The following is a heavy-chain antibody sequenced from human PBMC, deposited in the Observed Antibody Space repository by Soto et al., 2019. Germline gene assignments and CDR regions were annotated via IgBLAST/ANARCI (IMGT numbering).Heavy chain of an antibody. V-gene: IGHV4-59*01. CDR1: GGSISSYY. CDR2: IYYSGST. J-gene: IGHJ5*02. CDR3: ARETSCSSTSCYQVGWFAL. Sequence: SETLSLTCTVSGGSISSYYWSWIRQPPGKGLEWIGDIYYSGSTNYNPSLKSRVTISVDTSKNQFSLKLSSVTAADTAVYYCARETSCSSTSCYQVGWFALWGQRTPVPVSS. D-gene: IGHD2-2*01.